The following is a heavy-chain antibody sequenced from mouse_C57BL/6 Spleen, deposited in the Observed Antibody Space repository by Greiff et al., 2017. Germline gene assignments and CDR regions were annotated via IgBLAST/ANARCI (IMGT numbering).Heavy chain of an antibody. CDR3: AREGYGSSYEYFDV. D-gene: IGHD1-1*01. CDR2: IHPNSGST. V-gene: IGHV1-64*01. CDR1: GYTFTSYW. J-gene: IGHJ1*03. Sequence: QVHVKQPGAELVKPGASVKLSCKASGYTFTSYWMHWVKQRPGQGLEWIGMIHPNSGSTNYNEKFKSKATLTVDKSSSTAYMQLSSLTSEDSAVYYCAREGYGSSYEYFDVWGTGTTVTVSS.